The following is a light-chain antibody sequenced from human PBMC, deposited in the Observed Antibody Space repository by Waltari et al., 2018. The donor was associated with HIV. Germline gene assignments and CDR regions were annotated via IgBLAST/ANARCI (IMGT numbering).Light chain of an antibody. CDR2: RNS. V-gene: IGLV1-47*01. CDR3: ATWDDSLSLWV. CDR1: NSNSGANY. Sequence: QSVLPQPPSASGTPGQRVTISCSGSNSNSGANYVYWYQQFPGAAPKLLIYRNSQRPSGVPDRFSGSKSGTSASLAISGLRSDDEANYYCATWDDSLSLWVFGGGTKLTVL. J-gene: IGLJ3*02.